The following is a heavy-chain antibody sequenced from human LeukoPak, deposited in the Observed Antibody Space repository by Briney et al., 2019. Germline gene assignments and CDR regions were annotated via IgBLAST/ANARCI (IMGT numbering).Heavy chain of an antibody. CDR1: GGSISSSNW. CDR2: IYHSGST. V-gene: IGHV4-4*02. CDR3: ARSIYSGSTIYFDY. D-gene: IGHD3-10*01. J-gene: IGHJ4*02. Sequence: SETLSLTCAVSGGSISSSNWWSWVRQPPGKELEWIGEIYHSGSTNYNPSLKSRVTISADKSKNQFSLKLSSVTAADTAVYYCARSIYSGSTIYFDYWGQGTLVTVSS.